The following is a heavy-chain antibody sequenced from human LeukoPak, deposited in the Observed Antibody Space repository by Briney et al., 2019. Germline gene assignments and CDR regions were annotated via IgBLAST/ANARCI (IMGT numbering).Heavy chain of an antibody. V-gene: IGHV3-23*01. CDR1: GFTFSSYA. Sequence: GGSLRLSCAASGFTFSSYAMSWVRQAPGKGLEWVSAISGSGGSTYYADSVKGRFTISRDNAKNSLYLQMNSLRAEDTAVYYCARVGRRDIVVVPAAIRGGIDYWGQGTLVTVSS. CDR3: ARVGRRDIVVVPAAIRGGIDY. D-gene: IGHD2-2*02. CDR2: ISGSGGST. J-gene: IGHJ4*02.